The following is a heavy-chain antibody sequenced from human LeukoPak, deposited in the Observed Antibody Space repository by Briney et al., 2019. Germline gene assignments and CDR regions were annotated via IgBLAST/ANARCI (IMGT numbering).Heavy chain of an antibody. CDR3: ARENNYYDSSGYYYGGDWFDP. J-gene: IGHJ5*02. Sequence: ASVKVSCKASGYTFTSYCISWVRQAPGQGLEWMGWISAYNGNTNYAQKLQGRVTMTTDTSTSTAYMELRSLRSDDTAVYYCARENNYYDSSGYYYGGDWFDPWGQGTLVTVSS. CDR2: ISAYNGNT. V-gene: IGHV1-18*01. D-gene: IGHD3-22*01. CDR1: GYTFTSYC.